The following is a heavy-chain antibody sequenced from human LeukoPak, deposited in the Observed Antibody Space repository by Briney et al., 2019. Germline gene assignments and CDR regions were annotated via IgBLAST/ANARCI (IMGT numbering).Heavy chain of an antibody. CDR1: GGSFSGYY. Sequence: SETLSLTCAVYGGSFSGYYWSWIRQPPGKGLEWIGEINHSGSTNYNPSLKSRVTTSVDTSKNQFSLKLSSVTAADTAVYYCARVVGSYYYYYYGMDVWGQGTTVTVSS. CDR2: INHSGST. V-gene: IGHV4-34*01. J-gene: IGHJ6*02. D-gene: IGHD2-15*01. CDR3: ARVVGSYYYYYYGMDV.